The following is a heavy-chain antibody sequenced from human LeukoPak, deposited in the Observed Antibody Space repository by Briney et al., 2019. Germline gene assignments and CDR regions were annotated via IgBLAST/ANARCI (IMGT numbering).Heavy chain of an antibody. D-gene: IGHD6-13*01. J-gene: IGHJ4*02. CDR3: ARHPSKAHAGYSSS. CDR2: IYYSGST. CDR1: GGSISSGGYY. Sequence: SETLSLTCTVSGGSISSGGYYWSWIRQHPGKGLEWIGYIYYSGSTNYNPSLKSRVTISVDASKNQFSLKLSSVTAADTAVYYCARHPSKAHAGYSSSWSQGTLVTVSS. V-gene: IGHV4-61*08.